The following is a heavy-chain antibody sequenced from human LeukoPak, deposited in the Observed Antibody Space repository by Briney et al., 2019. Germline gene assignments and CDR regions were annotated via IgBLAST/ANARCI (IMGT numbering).Heavy chain of an antibody. CDR1: GYTFTSYG. Sequence: ASVKVSCKASGYTFTSYGISWVRQAPGQGLEWMGWISAYNGNTNYAQKLQGRVTMTTGTSTSTAYMELRSLRSDDTAVYYCARGRYYYDSSGYYWAPGYWGQGTLVTVSS. J-gene: IGHJ4*02. CDR2: ISAYNGNT. V-gene: IGHV1-18*01. D-gene: IGHD3-22*01. CDR3: ARGRYYYDSSGYYWAPGY.